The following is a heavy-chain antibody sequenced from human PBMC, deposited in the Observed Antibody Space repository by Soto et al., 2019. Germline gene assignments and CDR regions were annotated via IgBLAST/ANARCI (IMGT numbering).Heavy chain of an antibody. J-gene: IGHJ4*02. Sequence: PSETLSLTCAVYGGSFSGYHWSWIRQPPGKGLEWIGEINHSGSTNYNPSLKSRVTISVDTSKNQFSLNLRSVTAADTAVYYCARGPRDSSSLHRPYYFDYWGQGTLVTVSS. CDR1: GGSFSGYH. CDR2: INHSGST. CDR3: ARGPRDSSSLHRPYYFDY. D-gene: IGHD6-13*01. V-gene: IGHV4-34*01.